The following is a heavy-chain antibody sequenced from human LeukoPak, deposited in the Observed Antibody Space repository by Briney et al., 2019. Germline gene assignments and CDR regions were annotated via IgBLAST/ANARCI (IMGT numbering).Heavy chain of an antibody. Sequence: GGSLRLSCAASGFTFNTYSMNWVRQAPGKGLEWVSYICSGGSTTEYADSVQGRFTISRDHAKNSLYLQMSSLRDEDTAVYYCARERIYDFDLWGRGTLVTVSS. V-gene: IGHV3-48*02. CDR3: ARERIYDFDL. CDR2: ICSGGSTT. J-gene: IGHJ2*01. CDR1: GFTFNTYS. D-gene: IGHD5/OR15-5a*01.